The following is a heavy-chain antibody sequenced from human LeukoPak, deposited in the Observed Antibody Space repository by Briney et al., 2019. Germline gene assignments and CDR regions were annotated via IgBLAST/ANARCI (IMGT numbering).Heavy chain of an antibody. CDR1: GYTFTSYG. Sequence: ASVKVSCKASGYTFTSYGISWVRQAPGQGLEWMGWISAYNGNTNYAQKLQGRVTMTTDTSTSTAYMELRSLRSDDTAVYYCARDSLFGDRPDYFDYWGQGTLVTVSS. J-gene: IGHJ4*02. V-gene: IGHV1-18*01. CDR3: ARDSLFGDRPDYFDY. CDR2: ISAYNGNT. D-gene: IGHD4-17*01.